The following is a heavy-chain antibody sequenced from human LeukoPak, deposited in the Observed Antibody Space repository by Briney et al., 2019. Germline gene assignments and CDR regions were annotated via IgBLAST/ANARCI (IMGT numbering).Heavy chain of an antibody. CDR1: GFTFDDYA. D-gene: IGHD3-10*01. CDR3: AKDRSMVRGANSPYYFDY. CDR2: ISWDGGST. Sequence: GGSLRLSCAASGFTFDDYAMHWVRQAPGKGLEWVSLISWDGGSTYYADSVKGRFTISRDNSKNSLYLQMNSLRAEDTALYYCAKDRSMVRGANSPYYFDYWGQGTLVTVSS. V-gene: IGHV3-43D*03. J-gene: IGHJ4*02.